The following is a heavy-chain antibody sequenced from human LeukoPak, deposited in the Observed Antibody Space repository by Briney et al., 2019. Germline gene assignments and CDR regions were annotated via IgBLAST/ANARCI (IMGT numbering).Heavy chain of an antibody. CDR1: GFTVSSNY. Sequence: GGSLRLSCAASGFTVSSNYMSWVRQAPGKGPEWVSVIYSGGSTYYADSVKGRFTISRDNSKNTLYLQMNSLRAEDTAVYYCARTSPPYSGSFIDYWGQGTLVTVSS. J-gene: IGHJ4*02. CDR2: IYSGGST. CDR3: ARTSPPYSGSFIDY. D-gene: IGHD1-26*01. V-gene: IGHV3-66*01.